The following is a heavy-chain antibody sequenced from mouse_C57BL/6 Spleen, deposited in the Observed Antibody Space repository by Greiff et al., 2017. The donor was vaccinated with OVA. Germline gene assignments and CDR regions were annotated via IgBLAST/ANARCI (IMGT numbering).Heavy chain of an antibody. CDR3: ARRDWEGGYFDY. Sequence: VMLVESGAELVRPGASVKLSCKASGYTFTDYYINWVKQRPGQGLEWIARIYPGSGNTYYNEKFKGKATLTAEKSSSTAYMQLSSLTSEDSAVYFCARRDWEGGYFDYWGQGTTLTVSS. J-gene: IGHJ2*01. CDR1: GYTFTDYY. V-gene: IGHV1-76*01. CDR2: IYPGSGNT. D-gene: IGHD4-1*01.